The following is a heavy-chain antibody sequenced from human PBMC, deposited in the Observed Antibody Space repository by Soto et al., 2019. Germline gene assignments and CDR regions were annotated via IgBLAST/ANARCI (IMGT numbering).Heavy chain of an antibody. D-gene: IGHD6-19*01. J-gene: IGHJ4*02. CDR3: ARGSIAVAGRNQLDY. CDR1: GYFFTSYA. CDR2: INAANGHT. Sequence: QVQLVQSGHEVKKTGASVKVSCRASGYFFTSYAIHWVRQAPGPRLEWLGWINAANGHTKYSQNFQGRVIITRDTSANTVYMEVSSLKSGDTAVYYCARGSIAVAGRNQLDYWGQGTRVTVFS. V-gene: IGHV1-3*01.